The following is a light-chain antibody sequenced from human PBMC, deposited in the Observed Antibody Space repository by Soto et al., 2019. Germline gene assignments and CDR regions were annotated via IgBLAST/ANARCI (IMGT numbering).Light chain of an antibody. CDR3: QSYDSSLSGVV. V-gene: IGLV1-40*01. CDR1: SSNIGARYD. J-gene: IGLJ1*01. CDR2: GKN. Sequence: QSVLTQPPSVSGAPGQRVTISCTGSSSNIGARYDVQWYQQVPGTAPKLLIYGKNNRPSGVPDRFSGSKSSTSASLAITGLQAEDEADYYCQSYDSSLSGVVFGTGTKLTVL.